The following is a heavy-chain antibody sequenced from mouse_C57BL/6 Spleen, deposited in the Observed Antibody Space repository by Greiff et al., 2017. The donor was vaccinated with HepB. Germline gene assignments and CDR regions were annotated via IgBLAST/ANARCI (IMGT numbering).Heavy chain of an antibody. CDR3: ARRSGYYYAMDY. J-gene: IGHJ4*01. D-gene: IGHD2-2*01. Sequence: EVMLVESGGGLVKPGGSLKLSCAASGFTFSDYGMHWVRQAPEKGLEWVAYISSGSSTIYYADTVKGRFSISRDNAKSTLFLQMTSLRSEDTAMYYCARRSGYYYAMDYWGQGTSVTVSS. CDR1: GFTFSDYG. V-gene: IGHV5-17*01. CDR2: ISSGSSTI.